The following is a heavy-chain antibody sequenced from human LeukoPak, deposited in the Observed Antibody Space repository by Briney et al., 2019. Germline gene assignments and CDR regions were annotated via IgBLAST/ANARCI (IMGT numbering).Heavy chain of an antibody. J-gene: IGHJ6*03. CDR3: ARAKRELPSYYYYMDV. Sequence: VASVKVSCKASGYTFTSYDINWVRQATGQGLEGMGWMNPKSGNTGYAQKFQGRVTMTRNTSISTGYMELSSLRSEDTAVYYCARAKRELPSYYYYMDVWGKGTTVTVSS. CDR1: GYTFTSYD. CDR2: MNPKSGNT. V-gene: IGHV1-8*01. D-gene: IGHD1-26*01.